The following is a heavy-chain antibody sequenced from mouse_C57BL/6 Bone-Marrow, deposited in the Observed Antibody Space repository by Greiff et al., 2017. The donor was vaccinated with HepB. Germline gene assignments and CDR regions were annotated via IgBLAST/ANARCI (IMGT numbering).Heavy chain of an antibody. CDR3: ARLGITTVYYFDY. CDR2: INPSNGGT. CDR1: GYTFTSYW. D-gene: IGHD1-1*01. Sequence: QVQLQQPGTELVKPGASVKLSCKASGYTFTSYWMHWVKQRPGQGLEWIGNINPSNGGTNYNEKFKSKATLTVDKPSSTAYMQLSSLTSEDSAVYYCARLGITTVYYFDYWGQGTTLTVSS. J-gene: IGHJ2*01. V-gene: IGHV1-53*01.